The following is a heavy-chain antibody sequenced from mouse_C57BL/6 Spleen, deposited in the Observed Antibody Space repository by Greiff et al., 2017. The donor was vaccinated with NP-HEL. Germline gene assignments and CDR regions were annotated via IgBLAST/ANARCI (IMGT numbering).Heavy chain of an antibody. D-gene: IGHD2-1*01. V-gene: IGHV1-64*01. J-gene: IGHJ1*03. CDR3: ARYYGNYGGYFDV. CDR1: GYTFTSYW. CDR2: IHPNSGST. Sequence: QVQLQQSGAELVKPGASVKLSCKASGYTFTSYWMHWVKQRPGQGLEWIGMIHPNSGSTNYNEKFKSKATLTVDKSSSTAYMQRSSLTSEDSAVYYCARYYGNYGGYFDVWGTGTTVTVSS.